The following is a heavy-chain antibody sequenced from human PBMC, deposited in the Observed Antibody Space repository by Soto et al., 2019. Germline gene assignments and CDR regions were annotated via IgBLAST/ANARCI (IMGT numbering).Heavy chain of an antibody. CDR2: IIPIFGTA. V-gene: IGHV1-69*06. CDR3: ARANYYDYVWGSYRPMDV. Sequence: GASVKVSCKASGGTFSSYAISWVRQAPGQGLEWMGGIIPIFGTANYAQKFQGRVTITADKSTSTAYMELSSLRSEDTAVYYCARANYYDYVWGSYRPMDVWGQGTTVTSP. J-gene: IGHJ6*02. D-gene: IGHD3-16*02. CDR1: GGTFSSYA.